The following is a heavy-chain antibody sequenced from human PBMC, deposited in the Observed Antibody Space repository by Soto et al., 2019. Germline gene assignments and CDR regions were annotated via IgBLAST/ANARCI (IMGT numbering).Heavy chain of an antibody. CDR3: ARDFRTGSMVRVGPSDAFDI. V-gene: IGHV1-2*04. D-gene: IGHD3-10*01. CDR2: INPNSGGT. Sequence: ASVKVSCKASGYTFTNFGISWVRQAPGQGLEWMGWINPNSGGTNYAQKFQGWVTMTRDTSISTAYMELSRLRSDDTAVYYCARDFRTGSMVRVGPSDAFDIWGQGTMVTVSS. J-gene: IGHJ3*02. CDR1: GYTFTNFG.